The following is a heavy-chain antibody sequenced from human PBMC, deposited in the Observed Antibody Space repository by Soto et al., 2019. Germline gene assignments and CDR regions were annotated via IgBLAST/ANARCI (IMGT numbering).Heavy chain of an antibody. D-gene: IGHD6-19*01. CDR2: IYYSGST. Sequence: PSETLSLTCTVSGGNIGSYYWSWIRQPPGKGLEWIGYIYYSGSTNYNPSLKSRVTISVDTSKNQFSLKLSSVTAADTAVYYCARGVAVAGKMDFDYWGQGTLVTVSS. CDR1: GGNIGSYY. CDR3: ARGVAVAGKMDFDY. V-gene: IGHV4-59*01. J-gene: IGHJ4*02.